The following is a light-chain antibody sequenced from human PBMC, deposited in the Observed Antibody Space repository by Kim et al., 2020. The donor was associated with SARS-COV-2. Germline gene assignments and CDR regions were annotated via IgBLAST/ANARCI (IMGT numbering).Light chain of an antibody. Sequence: RTTINCKSSQSVLYSSNNNNYLAWYQLKPGQPPKLLIYWASTRESGVPDRFSGSGSGTDFTLTISSLQAEDVAVYYCQQYNSSPDNFGQGTKLEI. CDR1: QSVLYSSNNNNY. J-gene: IGKJ2*01. V-gene: IGKV4-1*01. CDR3: QQYNSSPDN. CDR2: WAS.